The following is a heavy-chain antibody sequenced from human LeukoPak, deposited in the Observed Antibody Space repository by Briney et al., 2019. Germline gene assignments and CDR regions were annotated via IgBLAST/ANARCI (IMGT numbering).Heavy chain of an antibody. CDR2: IYYSGST. V-gene: IGHV4-59*01. J-gene: IGHJ4*02. CDR3: ARETPDCDSSGPIFDY. Sequence: PSETLSLTCTVSGGSISSYYWSWIRQPPGKGLEWIGYIYYSGSTNYNPSLKSRVTISVDTSKNQFSLKLSSVTAADTAVYYCARETPDCDSSGPIFDYWGQGTLVTVSS. CDR1: GGSISSYY. D-gene: IGHD3-22*01.